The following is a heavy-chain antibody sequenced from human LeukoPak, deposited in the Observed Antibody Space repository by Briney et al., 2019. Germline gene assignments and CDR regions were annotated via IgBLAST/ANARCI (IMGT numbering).Heavy chain of an antibody. J-gene: IGHJ6*03. CDR2: IYYSGST. Sequence: PSETLSLTCIVSGGSISSHYWSWIRQPPGKGLEWIGYIYYSGSTNYNPSLKSRVTISVDTSKNQFSLKLSSVTAADTAVYYCARRVRDGNLHYYMDVGGKGTTVTVSS. D-gene: IGHD1-14*01. V-gene: IGHV4-59*08. CDR3: ARRVRDGNLHYYMDV. CDR1: GGSISSHY.